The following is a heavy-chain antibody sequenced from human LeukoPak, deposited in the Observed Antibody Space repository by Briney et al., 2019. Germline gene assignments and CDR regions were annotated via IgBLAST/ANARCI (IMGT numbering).Heavy chain of an antibody. D-gene: IGHD2-2*01. V-gene: IGHV3-49*04. CDR2: ISSNTYGGTT. CDR3: TRGYCSGTSCYEDAFDI. J-gene: IGHJ3*02. Sequence: GSLRLSCAASGFTFSSYSMNWVRQAPGKGLEWVGFISSNTYGGTTEYAASVKGRFTILRDDSKSIAYLQMNSLKTEDTAVYYCTRGYCSGTSCYEDAFDIWGQGTMVTVSS. CDR1: GFTFSSYS.